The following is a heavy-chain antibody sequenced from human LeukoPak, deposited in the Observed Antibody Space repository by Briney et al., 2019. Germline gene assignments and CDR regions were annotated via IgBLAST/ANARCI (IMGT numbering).Heavy chain of an antibody. CDR1: GFTFSSYW. Sequence: GGSLRLSCAASGFTFSSYWMSWVRQAPGKGLEWVANIKQDGSEKYYVDSVKGRFTISRDNAKNSLYLQMNSLRAEDTAVYYCARDHPIAAADTHGYWGQGTLVTVSS. CDR3: ARDHPIAAADTHGY. CDR2: IKQDGSEK. D-gene: IGHD6-13*01. J-gene: IGHJ4*02. V-gene: IGHV3-7*01.